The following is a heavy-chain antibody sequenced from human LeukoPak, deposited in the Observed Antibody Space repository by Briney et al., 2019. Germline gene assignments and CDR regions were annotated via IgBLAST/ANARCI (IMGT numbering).Heavy chain of an antibody. D-gene: IGHD3/OR15-3a*01. CDR1: GGSISGFH. CDR3: ARETAWPENTPMILFSYFDF. V-gene: IGHV4-4*07. Sequence: SETLSLTCSVSGGSISGFHWSWIRQTAGKGLEWIGRVSTSGNTFYNHSLESRVTMSAVTSGIHFSLNLTSVTAADTAVYYCARETAWPENTPMILFSYFDFWGRGILVTVSS. CDR2: VSTSGNT. J-gene: IGHJ4*02.